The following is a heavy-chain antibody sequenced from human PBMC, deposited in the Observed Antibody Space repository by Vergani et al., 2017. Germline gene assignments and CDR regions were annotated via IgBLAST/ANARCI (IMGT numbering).Heavy chain of an antibody. CDR2: IDPSDSYT. V-gene: IGHV5-10-1*01. CDR1: GYSFTSYW. J-gene: IGHJ3*02. Sequence: EVQLVQSGAEVKKPGESLRISCKGSGYSFTSYWIRCVRQMPGKGLEWMGRIDPSDSYTNYSPSFQGHVTISADKSISTAYRQWSSLKDADTAMYYCAAQNGQRGYYCSGSYYREDIWGQGTMVTVSS. CDR3: AAQNGQRGYYCSGSYYREDI. D-gene: IGHD3-10*01.